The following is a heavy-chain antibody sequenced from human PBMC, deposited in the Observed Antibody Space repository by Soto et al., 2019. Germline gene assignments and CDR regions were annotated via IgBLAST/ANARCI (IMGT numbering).Heavy chain of an antibody. CDR2: ISGDGSST. CDR1: EFTFRSYW. D-gene: IGHD1-7*01. CDR3: ARSLPGTYGAFDL. V-gene: IGHV3-74*01. J-gene: IGHJ3*01. Sequence: EVQLVDSGGGLVQPGGSLRLSCAASEFTFRSYWMHWVRQSPGKGLLWVSRISGDGSSTNYADSVKGRFTISRDNAKNTVYLQIDSLRAEDPAVYYCARSLPGTYGAFDLWGQGTMVTVSS.